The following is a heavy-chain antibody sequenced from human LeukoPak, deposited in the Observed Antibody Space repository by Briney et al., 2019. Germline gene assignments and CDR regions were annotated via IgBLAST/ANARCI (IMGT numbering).Heavy chain of an antibody. J-gene: IGHJ4*02. CDR2: MHADGDT. V-gene: IGHV4-4*07. Sequence: PSETLSLTCTVSGGSISGSFWSWIRQPAGKGLEWIGRMHADGDTNYSPSLKSRITMSFDTPENQFSLRLTSVTAADTAVYFCARAPSGCGGTCAFDYWGQGTLVTVSS. D-gene: IGHD2-15*01. CDR1: GGSISGSF. CDR3: ARAPSGCGGTCAFDY.